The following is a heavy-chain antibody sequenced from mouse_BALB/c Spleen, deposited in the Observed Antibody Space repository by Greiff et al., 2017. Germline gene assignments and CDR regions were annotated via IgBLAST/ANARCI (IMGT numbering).Heavy chain of an antibody. CDR3: ARGYYCGYDDY. D-gene: IGHD1-2*01. V-gene: IGHV5-6-3*01. CDR2: INSNGGST. CDR1: GFTFSSYG. Sequence: EVKLMESGGGLVQPGGSLKLSCAASGFTFSSYGMSWVRQTPDKRLELVATINSNGGSTYYPDSVKGRFTISRDNAKNTLYLQMSSLKSEDTAMYYCARGYYCGYDDYWGQGTTLTVSA. J-gene: IGHJ2*01.